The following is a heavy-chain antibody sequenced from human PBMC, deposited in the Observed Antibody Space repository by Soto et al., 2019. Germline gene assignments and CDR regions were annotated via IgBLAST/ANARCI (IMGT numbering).Heavy chain of an antibody. CDR2: IIPIFGTA. Sequence: QVQLVQSGAEVKKPGSSVKVSCKASGGTFSSYAISWVRQAPGQGLEWMGGIIPIFGTANYAQKFQGRVTITADESTSTAYTELSNVRSEYTGVNCRARDAPAVYCCGDDAFHIWGQGTMVTVSS. CDR3: ARDAPAVYCCGDDAFHI. J-gene: IGHJ3*02. V-gene: IGHV1-69*01. D-gene: IGHD6-19*01. CDR1: GGTFSSYA.